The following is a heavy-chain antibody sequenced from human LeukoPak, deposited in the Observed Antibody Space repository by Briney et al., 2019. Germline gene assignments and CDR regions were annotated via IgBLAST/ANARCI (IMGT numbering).Heavy chain of an antibody. Sequence: PGRSLRLSCAASGFTFSSYAMHWVRQAPGKGLEWVAVISYDGSNKYYADSVKGRFTISRDNSKNTLYLQMNSLRAEDTAVYYCARAAPNEYSSSWYNLDYWGQGTLVTVFS. D-gene: IGHD6-13*01. J-gene: IGHJ4*02. V-gene: IGHV3-30-3*01. CDR1: GFTFSSYA. CDR2: ISYDGSNK. CDR3: ARAAPNEYSSSWYNLDY.